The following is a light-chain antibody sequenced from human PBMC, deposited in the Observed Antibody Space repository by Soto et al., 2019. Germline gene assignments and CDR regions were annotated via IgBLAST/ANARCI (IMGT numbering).Light chain of an antibody. Sequence: EIVLTQSPGSLSLSPGERATLSCRASQSVRSSYLAWYRQKPGQAPSLLIYGASSRATGVPDRFSGSGSETDLTLTISRLEPEDFEVYYCQQYGTFPRTFGQGTKVEIK. CDR2: GAS. V-gene: IGKV3-20*01. CDR1: QSVRSSY. CDR3: QQYGTFPRT. J-gene: IGKJ1*01.